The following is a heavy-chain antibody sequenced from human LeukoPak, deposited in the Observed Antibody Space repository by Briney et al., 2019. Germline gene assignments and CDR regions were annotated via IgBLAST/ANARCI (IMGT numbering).Heavy chain of an antibody. V-gene: IGHV3-7*01. D-gene: IGHD2-2*01. J-gene: IGHJ6*02. CDR2: IKQDGSEK. Sequence: GSLRLSCAASGFTFSSYWMSWVRQAPGKGLEWVANIKQDGSEKYYVDSVKGRFTTSRDNAKNSLYLQMNSLRAEDTAVYYCAREGPIVVVPAAPKAIYYYYGMDVWGQGTTVTVSS. CDR3: AREGPIVVVPAAPKAIYYYYGMDV. CDR1: GFTFSSYW.